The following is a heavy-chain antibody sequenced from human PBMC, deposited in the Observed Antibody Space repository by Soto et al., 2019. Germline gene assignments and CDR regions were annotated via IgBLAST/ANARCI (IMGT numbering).Heavy chain of an antibody. J-gene: IGHJ4*02. D-gene: IGHD5-12*01. CDR2: IYYSGST. Sequence: SETLSLTCTVSGGSISSSSYYWGWIRQPPGKGLEWIGSIYYSGSTYYNPSPKSRVTISVDTSKNQFSLKLSSVTAADTAVYYCARHEQEWLRLSHFDYWGQGTLVTVSS. CDR3: ARHEQEWLRLSHFDY. V-gene: IGHV4-39*01. CDR1: GGSISSSSYY.